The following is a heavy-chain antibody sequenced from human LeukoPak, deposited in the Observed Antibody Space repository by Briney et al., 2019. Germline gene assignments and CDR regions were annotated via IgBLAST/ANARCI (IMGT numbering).Heavy chain of an antibody. V-gene: IGHV3-49*04. J-gene: IGHJ4*02. CDR2: IRSKAYGGTT. CDR3: TASSGWYYFDY. Sequence: GGSLRLSCAASGFSFSSYALSWVRQAPGRGLEWVGFIRSKAYGGTTEYAASVKGRFTISRDDSKSIAYLQMNSLKTEDTAVYYCTASSGWYYFDYWGQGTLVTVSS. CDR1: GFSFSSYA. D-gene: IGHD6-19*01.